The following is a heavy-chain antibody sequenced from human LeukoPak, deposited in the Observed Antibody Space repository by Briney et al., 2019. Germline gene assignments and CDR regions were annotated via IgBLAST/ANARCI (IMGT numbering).Heavy chain of an antibody. CDR3: AREGCSSTSYTRDCDFDI. D-gene: IGHD2-2*01. Sequence: PGGSLRLSCAAPGYTFDDYGMSWGRQAPAKGVEWVSGINWNGGSTAYAASVKGRFTISSDNAKKSLSLHMNSLRAGHTSLSYCAREGCSSTSYTRDCDFDIWGQGTMVTVSS. CDR2: INWNGGST. J-gene: IGHJ3*02. V-gene: IGHV3-20*04. CDR1: GYTFDDYG.